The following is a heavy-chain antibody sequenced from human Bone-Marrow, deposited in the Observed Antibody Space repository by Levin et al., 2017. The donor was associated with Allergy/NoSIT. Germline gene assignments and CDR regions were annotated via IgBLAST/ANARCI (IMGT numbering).Heavy chain of an antibody. CDR1: GFTFSNCA. CDR2: ISGTGAAT. J-gene: IGHJ4*02. D-gene: IGHD5-12*01. CDR3: AKSRGNSYASLIDY. Sequence: SCAASGFTFSNCAMSWVRLAPGRGLEWVSAISGTGAATYYVDSVKGRFTISRDNSKNTLFLQVDSLRVEDTAVYYCAKSRGNSYASLIDYLGQGTLVTVSS. V-gene: IGHV3-23*01.